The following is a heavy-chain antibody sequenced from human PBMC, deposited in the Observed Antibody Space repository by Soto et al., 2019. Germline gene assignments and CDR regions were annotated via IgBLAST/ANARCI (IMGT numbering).Heavy chain of an antibody. V-gene: IGHV1-69*12. CDR3: ARGDATKIVVTTYYAMDV. CDR1: GGSLSNYG. D-gene: IGHD3-9*01. CDR2: IIPVFGTA. J-gene: IGHJ6*02. Sequence: QVQLVQSGAEVTKPGSSVKVSCKASGGSLSNYGISWVRQAPGQGLEWMGGIIPVFGTANYAQKFQGRVTITADESTSIVYLDLTSLRSEDTAVYYCARGDATKIVVTTYYAMDVWGQGTTVTVSS.